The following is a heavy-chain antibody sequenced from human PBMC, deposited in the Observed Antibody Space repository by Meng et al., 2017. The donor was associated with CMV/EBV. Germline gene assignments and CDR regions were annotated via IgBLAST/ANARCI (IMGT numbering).Heavy chain of an antibody. Sequence: SVKVSCKTSGGTFSSYAFIWVRQAPGQGLEWMAGIVPIFGTTDYAQKFQGRVTLTTDESTSTAYMELSSLTSEDTAVYYCTRSSQWLLPNLDHWGQGTLVTVSS. D-gene: IGHD6-19*01. CDR2: IVPIFGTT. CDR3: TRSSQWLLPNLDH. V-gene: IGHV1-69*05. CDR1: GGTFSSYA. J-gene: IGHJ4*02.